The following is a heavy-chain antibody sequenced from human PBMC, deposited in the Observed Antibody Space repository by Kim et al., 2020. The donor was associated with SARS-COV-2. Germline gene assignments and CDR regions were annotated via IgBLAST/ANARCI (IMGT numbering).Heavy chain of an antibody. CDR3: ARDGRSSSWNLYYYYGMDV. CDR1: GYTFTSYA. D-gene: IGHD6-13*01. J-gene: IGHJ6*02. V-gene: IGHV7-4-1*02. Sequence: ASVKVSCKASGYTFTSYAMNWVRQAPGQGLEWMGWINTNTGNPTYAQGFTGRFVFSWDTSVSTAYLQISSLKAEDTAVYYCARDGRSSSWNLYYYYGMDVWGQGTTVTVSS. CDR2: INTNTGNP.